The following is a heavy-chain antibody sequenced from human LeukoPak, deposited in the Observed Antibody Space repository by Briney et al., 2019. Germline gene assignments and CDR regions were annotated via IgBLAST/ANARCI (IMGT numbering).Heavy chain of an antibody. J-gene: IGHJ3*02. D-gene: IGHD3-22*01. CDR2: IFYSGST. V-gene: IGHV4-38-2*02. Sequence: SETLSLTCTVSGYSISSGYYWGWIRQPPGKGLEWIGNIFYSGSTYYSPSHKSRVTISLDTSRNQLSLKLNSVTAADTAVYYCAKSNGYGLIDIWGQGTMVTVSS. CDR3: AKSNGYGLIDI. CDR1: GYSISSGYY.